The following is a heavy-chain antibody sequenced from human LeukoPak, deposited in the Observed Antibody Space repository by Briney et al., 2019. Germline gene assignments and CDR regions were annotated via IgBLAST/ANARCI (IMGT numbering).Heavy chain of an antibody. CDR3: ARENTMIRGAFDAFGI. J-gene: IGHJ3*02. Sequence: SETLSLTCSVSGGSISSYYWTWIRQPPGKGLEWIGYIYYSGSTNYNPSLKSRVTVSVDTSTNHFSLKLSSVTAADTAVYYCARENTMIRGAFDAFGIWGQGTMVTVSS. D-gene: IGHD3-10*01. V-gene: IGHV4-59*01. CDR1: GGSISSYY. CDR2: IYYSGST.